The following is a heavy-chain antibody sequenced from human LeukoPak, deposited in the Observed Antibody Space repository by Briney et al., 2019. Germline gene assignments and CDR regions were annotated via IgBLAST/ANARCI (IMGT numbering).Heavy chain of an antibody. CDR2: INAGNGKT. D-gene: IGHD5-24*01. CDR3: ARYSGRDGYNLNYYYYYGMDV. V-gene: IGHV1-3*01. CDR1: GYTFTGYA. Sequence: ASVKVSCKASGYTFTGYAVQWVRQAHGQRLEWMGWINAGNGKTKYSQKFQGRVTITRDTSASTAYMELSSLRSEDTAVYYCARYSGRDGYNLNYYYYYGMDVWGQGTTVTVSS. J-gene: IGHJ6*02.